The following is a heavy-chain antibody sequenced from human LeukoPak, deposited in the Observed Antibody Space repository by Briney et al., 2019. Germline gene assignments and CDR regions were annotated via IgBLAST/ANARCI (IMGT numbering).Heavy chain of an antibody. J-gene: IGHJ5*02. D-gene: IGHD6-13*01. Sequence: GGSLRLSCAASGFTFSSYEMNWVRQAPGKGLEWVSYISSSGSTIYYADSVRGRFTISRDDSKNTLFLQMDSLRAEDTAVYYCARDRAAADPWGQGTLVTVSS. V-gene: IGHV3-48*03. CDR3: ARDRAAADP. CDR2: ISSSGSTI. CDR1: GFTFSSYE.